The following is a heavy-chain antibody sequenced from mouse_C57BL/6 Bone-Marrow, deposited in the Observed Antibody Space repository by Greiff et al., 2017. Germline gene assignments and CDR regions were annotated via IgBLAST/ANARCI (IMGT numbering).Heavy chain of an antibody. J-gene: IGHJ3*01. CDR1: GYTFTDYE. CDR2: IDPETGGT. CDR3: TRRPYYGSSYPFAY. V-gene: IGHV1-15*01. Sequence: QVQLQQSGAELVRPGASVTLSCKASGYTFTDYEMHWVKQTPVHGLEWIGAIDPETGGTAYNQKFKGKAILTADKSSSTAYMELRSLPSEDSDVYYCTRRPYYGSSYPFAYWGQGTLVTVSA. D-gene: IGHD1-1*01.